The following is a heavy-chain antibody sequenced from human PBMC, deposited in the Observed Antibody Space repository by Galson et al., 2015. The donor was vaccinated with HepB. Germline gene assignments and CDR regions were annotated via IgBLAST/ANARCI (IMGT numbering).Heavy chain of an antibody. Sequence: LRLSCAASGFTFSSYSMNWVRQAPGKGLEWIGEINYSGSTNYDPSLKSRVTISVDTSKNQFSLKLSSVTAADTAVYYCARGGHSSGWYTPRGWYFDLWGRGTLVTVSS. CDR2: INYSGST. V-gene: IGHV4-34*01. CDR1: GFTFSSYS. CDR3: ARGGHSSGWYTPRGWYFDL. J-gene: IGHJ2*01. D-gene: IGHD6-19*01.